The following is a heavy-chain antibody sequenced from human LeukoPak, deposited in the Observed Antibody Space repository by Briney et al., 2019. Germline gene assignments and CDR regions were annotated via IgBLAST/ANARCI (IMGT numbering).Heavy chain of an antibody. J-gene: IGHJ4*02. CDR1: GYPFSGFR. D-gene: IGHD5-24*01. Sequence: ASVKVSCKPPGYPFSGFRISWGPQAPGQGLEWMGWISPYNGEASYSQVVQDRVTMTTDISTGTADMELRGLKSDDTAVYYCARVGGGNYYYFDLWAQGTLVSVSS. CDR3: ARVGGGNYYYFDL. V-gene: IGHV1-18*01. CDR2: ISPYNGEA.